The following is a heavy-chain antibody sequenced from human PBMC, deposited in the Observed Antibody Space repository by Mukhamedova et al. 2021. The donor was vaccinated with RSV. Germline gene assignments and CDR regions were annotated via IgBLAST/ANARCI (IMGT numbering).Heavy chain of an antibody. Sequence: STWDMHWVRQATGKGLEWVSAIGTAGDTYYPGSVKGRFTISRENAENSLYLQMNSLRAGDTAVYYCARANGYCSSTSCLYYFDYWGQG. CDR2: IGTAGDT. J-gene: IGHJ4*02. V-gene: IGHV3-13*01. CDR1: STWD. D-gene: IGHD2-2*03. CDR3: ARANGYCSSTSCLYYFDY.